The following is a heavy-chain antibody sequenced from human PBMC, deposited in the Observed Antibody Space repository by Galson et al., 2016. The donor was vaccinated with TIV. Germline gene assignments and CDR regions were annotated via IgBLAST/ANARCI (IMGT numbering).Heavy chain of an antibody. V-gene: IGHV6-1*01. J-gene: IGHJ2*01. Sequence: CAISGDSVSRNGVAWNWIRQSPSRGLEWLGRTYYTSKWYNDYAVFVKSRITIHPDTSRNQFSLQLNSVTPEYTAVYYCARGRVSAFDFWGRGTLVTVSS. CDR3: ARGRVSAFDF. CDR2: TYYTSKWYN. CDR1: GDSVSRNGVA.